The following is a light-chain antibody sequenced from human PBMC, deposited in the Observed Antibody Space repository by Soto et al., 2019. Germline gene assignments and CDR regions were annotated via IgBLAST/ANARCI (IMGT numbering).Light chain of an antibody. CDR2: GAS. CDR1: QSVSSSY. V-gene: IGKV3-20*01. J-gene: IGKJ2*02. CDR3: PQYGSSECA. Sequence: EIVLTQSPGTLSLSPGERATLSCRASQSVSSSYLAWYQQKPGQAPRLLIYGASSRATGIPDRFSGSGSGTVFILTISRLEPEDSADYYCPQYGSSECAVVQATKQEIK.